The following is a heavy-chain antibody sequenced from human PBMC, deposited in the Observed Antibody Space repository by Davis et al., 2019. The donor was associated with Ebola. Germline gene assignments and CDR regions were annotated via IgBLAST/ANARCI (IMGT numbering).Heavy chain of an antibody. D-gene: IGHD1-14*01. J-gene: IGHJ6*02. V-gene: IGHV3-30*03. CDR3: ARARYTSGHYYYGMDV. CDR2: ISYDGSNK. Sequence: GESLKISCAASGFTFSSYGMHWVRQAPGKGLEWVAVISYDGSNKYYADSVKGRFTISRDNSKNTLYLQMNSLRAEDTAVYYCARARYTSGHYYYGMDVWGQGTTVTVSS. CDR1: GFTFSSYG.